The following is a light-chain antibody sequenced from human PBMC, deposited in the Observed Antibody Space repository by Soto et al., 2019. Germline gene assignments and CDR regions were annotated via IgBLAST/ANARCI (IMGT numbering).Light chain of an antibody. CDR2: DAS. V-gene: IGKV3-11*02. CDR3: QQRSSWPLT. CDR1: QSVSSY. J-gene: IGKJ4*01. Sequence: EIVLTQSPATLSLSPGEGATLSCRASQSVSSYLAWYQQRPGQAPRLLIYDASNRATGIPARFSGTGSGRDFTLTISSLEPEDSAVYYCQQRSSWPLTFGGGTKVDIK.